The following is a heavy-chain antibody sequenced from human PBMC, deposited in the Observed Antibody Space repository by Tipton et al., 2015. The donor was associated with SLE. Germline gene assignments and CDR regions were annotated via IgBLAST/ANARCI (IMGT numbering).Heavy chain of an antibody. CDR1: GGSISSGSYY. Sequence: LRLSCTVSGGSISSGSYYWSWIRQPAGKGLEWIGTIYYSGSTYYNPSLKSRVTISIDRSKNQFSLKLSSVNATDTAVFYCARQESPNAFDIWGQGTMVTVSS. CDR3: ARQESPNAFDI. J-gene: IGHJ3*02. V-gene: IGHV4-39*01. CDR2: IYYSGST.